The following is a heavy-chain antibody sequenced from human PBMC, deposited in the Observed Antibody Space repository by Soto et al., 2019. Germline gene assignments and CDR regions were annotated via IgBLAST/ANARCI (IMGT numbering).Heavy chain of an antibody. CDR1: GGTFSSYA. CDR2: IIPIFGTA. J-gene: IGHJ6*02. D-gene: IGHD2-8*01. Sequence: VASVKVSCKASGGTFSSYAISWVRQAPGQGLEWMGGIIPIFGTANYAQKFQGRVTITADESTSTAYMELSSLRSEDTAVYYCASNYCTNGVCYHRYYYYGMDVWGQGTTVTVSS. CDR3: ASNYCTNGVCYHRYYYYGMDV. V-gene: IGHV1-69*13.